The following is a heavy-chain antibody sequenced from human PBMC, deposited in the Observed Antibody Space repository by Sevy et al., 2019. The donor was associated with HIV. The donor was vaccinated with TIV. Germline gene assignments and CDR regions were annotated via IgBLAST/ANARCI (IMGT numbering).Heavy chain of an antibody. CDR3: ARHRNSLDMAADGNWFDP. V-gene: IGHV4-39*01. CDR2: IYYSGST. J-gene: IGHJ5*02. Sequence: SETLSLTCTVSGGSISSGTYYWGWIRRPPGKGLEWIGTIYYSGSTYYNSSLKSLVTISVVTSENQFSLKLSSVTAADTAVYYCARHRNSLDMAADGNWFDPWGQGTLVTVSS. D-gene: IGHD6-13*01. CDR1: GGSISSGTYY.